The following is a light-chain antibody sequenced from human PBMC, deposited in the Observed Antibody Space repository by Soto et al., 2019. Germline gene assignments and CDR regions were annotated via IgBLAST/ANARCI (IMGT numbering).Light chain of an antibody. CDR2: EVS. J-gene: IGLJ1*01. Sequence: QSALTQPASVSGSPGQSITISCTGTGSDVGGYNYVSWYQQYPGKAPKLMIYEVSNRPSGVSNRFSGSKSGNTASLTISGLQAEDEADYYCNSYTSSSTYVFGTGTKLTVL. CDR1: GSDVGGYNY. V-gene: IGLV2-14*01. CDR3: NSYTSSSTYV.